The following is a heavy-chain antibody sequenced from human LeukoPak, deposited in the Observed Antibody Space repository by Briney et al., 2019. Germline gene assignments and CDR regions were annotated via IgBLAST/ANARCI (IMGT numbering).Heavy chain of an antibody. CDR1: GYTFTNYG. D-gene: IGHD1-26*01. V-gene: IGHV1-18*01. CDR2: ISGYNGNT. J-gene: IGHJ4*02. Sequence: ASVKVSCKASGYTFTNYGISWVRQAPGQGLEWMGWISGYNGNTNYAQKFQDRDTMTTDTSTRTVYMELRSLRSDDTAVYYCAKDQRWELPHYADYWGQGTLVTVSS. CDR3: AKDQRWELPHYADY.